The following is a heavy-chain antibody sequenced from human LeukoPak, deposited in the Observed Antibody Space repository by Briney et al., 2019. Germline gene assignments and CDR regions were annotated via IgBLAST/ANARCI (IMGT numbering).Heavy chain of an antibody. CDR3: TRVGYIDEGIDY. CDR1: GFPFSSYW. J-gene: IGHJ4*02. V-gene: IGHV3-7*04. CDR2: IKQDGSKK. Sequence: PGVSPRLSCVASGFPFSSYWMTWVRQAPGKGLEWVANIKQDGSKKSYVDSVKGRFTISRDNAKNSLYLQMNSLRAEDTAIYYCTRVGYIDEGIDYWGQGTLVTVSS. D-gene: IGHD5-24*01.